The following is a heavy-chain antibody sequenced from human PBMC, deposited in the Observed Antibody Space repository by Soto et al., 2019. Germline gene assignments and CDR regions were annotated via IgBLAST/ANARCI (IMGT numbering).Heavy chain of an antibody. CDR1: GGFVSSASYF. V-gene: IGHV4-61*01. J-gene: IGHJ5*02. D-gene: IGHD3-3*01. Sequence: QVQLQESGPGLVKPSETLSLTCTVSGGFVSSASYFWSWIRQPPGKEMEFIAYVYYTGTTKYSPYLKSRASISLDTSKNQFSLNLSSVTTADTAIYYCARMRFGEVPSWFDPWGQGILVTVS. CDR2: VYYTGTT. CDR3: ARMRFGEVPSWFDP.